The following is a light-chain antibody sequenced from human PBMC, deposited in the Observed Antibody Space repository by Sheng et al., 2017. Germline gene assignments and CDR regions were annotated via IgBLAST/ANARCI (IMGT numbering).Light chain of an antibody. CDR2: GAS. J-gene: IGKJ2*01. CDR1: QVVHTN. V-gene: IGKV3-15*01. Sequence: EIVMTQSPDTLSVSPGDTATLSCRASQVVHTNLAWYQQKPGQAPRLLIHGASSLATGVPARFSGSGSGTEFTLTITGLQSEDCAVYYCQQYNTWPPFTFGQGTKLKIK. CDR3: QQYNTWPPFT.